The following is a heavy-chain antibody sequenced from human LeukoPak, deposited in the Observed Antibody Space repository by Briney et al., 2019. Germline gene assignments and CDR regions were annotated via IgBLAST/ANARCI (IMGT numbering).Heavy chain of an antibody. CDR1: GFMFSSCA. D-gene: IGHD4-17*01. V-gene: IGHV3-23*01. J-gene: IGHJ4*02. CDR3: AREELDGDPDY. Sequence: GGSLSLSCVASGFMFSSCAMGWVRQAPGKGLEWVSSFSFIEDYRYYADSVKGRFTISRDNSKNTLSLQMDSLTADDTAVYYCAREELDGDPDYWGQGTLVTVSS. CDR2: FSFIEDYR.